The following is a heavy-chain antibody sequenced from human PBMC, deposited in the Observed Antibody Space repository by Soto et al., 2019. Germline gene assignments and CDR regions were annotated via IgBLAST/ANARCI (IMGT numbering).Heavy chain of an antibody. Sequence: QVQLVQSGAEVKKPGASVKVSCKSSGYTFTSYGISWVRQAPGHGLEWMGWISAYNGNTNYAQKLQGRVTMTTDTSTSSAYMELRSLRSDDTAVYYCARDSDSGDHPHRSDYWGQGTLVTVSS. J-gene: IGHJ4*02. CDR3: ARDSDSGDHPHRSDY. CDR2: ISAYNGNT. CDR1: GYTFTSYG. V-gene: IGHV1-18*01. D-gene: IGHD7-27*01.